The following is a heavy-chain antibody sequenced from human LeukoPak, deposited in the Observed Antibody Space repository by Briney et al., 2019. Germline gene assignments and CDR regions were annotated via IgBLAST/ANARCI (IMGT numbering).Heavy chain of an antibody. Sequence: ASVKVSCKASGYTFTSYGISWVRQAPGQGLEWMGWISAYNGNTNYAQKLQGRDTMTTDTSTSTPYMELRSLRSDDTAVYYCARHPSGYYLIDYWGQGTLVTVSS. CDR1: GYTFTSYG. D-gene: IGHD3-22*01. CDR2: ISAYNGNT. J-gene: IGHJ4*02. CDR3: ARHPSGYYLIDY. V-gene: IGHV1-18*01.